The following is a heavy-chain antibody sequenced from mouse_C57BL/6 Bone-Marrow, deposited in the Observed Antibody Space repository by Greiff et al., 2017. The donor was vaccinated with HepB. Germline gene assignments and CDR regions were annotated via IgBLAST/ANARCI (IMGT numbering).Heavy chain of an antibody. Sequence: EVMLVESGGGLVKPGGSLKLSCAASGFTFSDYGMHWVRQAPEKGLEWVAYISSGSSTIYYADKVKGRFTISRDNAKNTLFLQMTSLRSEDTAMYYCARQLPPFAYWGQGTLVTVSA. CDR3: ARQLPPFAY. CDR2: ISSGSSTI. J-gene: IGHJ3*01. CDR1: GFTFSDYG. V-gene: IGHV5-17*01. D-gene: IGHD1-1*01.